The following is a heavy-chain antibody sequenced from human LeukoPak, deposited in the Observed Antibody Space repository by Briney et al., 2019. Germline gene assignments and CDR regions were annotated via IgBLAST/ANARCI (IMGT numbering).Heavy chain of an antibody. J-gene: IGHJ4*02. V-gene: IGHV3-30*18. CDR1: GFTFSSYG. CDR3: AKAGDYSDSSGRYLDYFDY. Sequence: GGSLRLSCAASGFTFSSYGMHWVRQAPGKGLEWAAVISYDGSNKYYADSVKGRFTISRDNSKNTPYLQMNSLRAEDTAVYYCAKAGDYSDSSGRYLDYFDYWGQGTLVTVSS. D-gene: IGHD3-22*01. CDR2: ISYDGSNK.